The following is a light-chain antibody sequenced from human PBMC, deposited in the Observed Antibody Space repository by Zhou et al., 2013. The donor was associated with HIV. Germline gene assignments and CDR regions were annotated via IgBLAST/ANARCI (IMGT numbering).Light chain of an antibody. CDR2: DAS. CDR3: QQRSSWPLT. V-gene: IGKV3D-20*02. J-gene: IGKJ4*01. CDR1: QSVSSSY. Sequence: EIVLTQSPGTLSLSPGERATLSCRASQSVSSSYLAWYQQKPGQPPSLLIYDASNRATGVPARFSGSGSGTDFTLTISSPEPEDFAVYYCQQRSSWPLTFGGGTKVEIK.